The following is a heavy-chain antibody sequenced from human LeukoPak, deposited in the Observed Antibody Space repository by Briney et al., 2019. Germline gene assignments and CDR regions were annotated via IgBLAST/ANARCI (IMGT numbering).Heavy chain of an antibody. V-gene: IGHV3-7*05. J-gene: IGHJ4*02. D-gene: IGHD2-15*01. CDR3: AISLGYCSAGSCFPFDY. CDR1: GFTFSSYW. CDR2: IKQDGSDK. Sequence: GGSLRLSCAASGFTFSSYWMSWVRQAPGKGLEWVANIKQDGSDKYYVDSVKGRFTISRDNAKNSLYLQMNSLRAEDTAVYYCAISLGYCSAGSCFPFDYWGQGTLVTVSS.